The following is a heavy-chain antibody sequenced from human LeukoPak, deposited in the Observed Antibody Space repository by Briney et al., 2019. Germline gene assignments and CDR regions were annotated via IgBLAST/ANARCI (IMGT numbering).Heavy chain of an antibody. D-gene: IGHD5-18*01. CDR3: ARGSLTAMGGFDY. J-gene: IGHJ4*02. Sequence: GGSLRLSCAASGFTFADYGMSGVRHAPGKGLEWVSGINWNGGSTGYADSVKGRFTISRDNAKNSLYLQMNSLRAEDTALYHCARGSLTAMGGFDYWGQGTLVTVSS. CDR1: GFTFADYG. CDR2: INWNGGST. V-gene: IGHV3-20*01.